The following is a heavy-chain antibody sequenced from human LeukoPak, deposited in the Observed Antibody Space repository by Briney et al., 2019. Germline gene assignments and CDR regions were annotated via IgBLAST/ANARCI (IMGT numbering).Heavy chain of an antibody. CDR1: GYTFTSYG. CDR3: ARVGYYDFWSGPTKYYYYMDV. CDR2: ISAYNGNT. D-gene: IGHD3-3*01. Sequence: GASLKVSCKASGYTFTSYGISWVRQAPGQGLEWMGWISAYNGNTNYAQKLQGRVTMTTDTSTSTAYMELRSLRSDDTAVYYCARVGYYDFWSGPTKYYYYMDVWGKGTTVTVSS. J-gene: IGHJ6*03. V-gene: IGHV1-18*01.